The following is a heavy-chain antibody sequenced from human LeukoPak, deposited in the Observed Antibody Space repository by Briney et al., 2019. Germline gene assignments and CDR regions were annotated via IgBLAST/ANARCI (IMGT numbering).Heavy chain of an antibody. CDR1: SGSITNYY. J-gene: IGHJ5*02. Sequence: SSETLSLTCTVSSGSITNYYWSWIRQPPGKGLEWIGFIYYSGNTNYNPSLKSRVTISVDMSKNHFSLKLTSVTAADTAVYYCARAGGDHPFDPWGQGALVTVSS. CDR3: ARAGGDHPFDP. V-gene: IGHV4-59*01. CDR2: IYYSGNT. D-gene: IGHD4-17*01.